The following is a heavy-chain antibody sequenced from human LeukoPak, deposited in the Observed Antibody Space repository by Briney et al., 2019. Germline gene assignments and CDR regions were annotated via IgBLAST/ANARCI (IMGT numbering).Heavy chain of an antibody. Sequence: PGGSLRLPCAASGFTFSDYYMSWIRQAPGKGLEWVSYISSSSSTIYYADSVKGRFTISRDNAKNSLYLQMNSLRAEDTAVYYCARCRYDSSGYYAIIDYWGQGTLVTVSS. CDR3: ARCRYDSSGYYAIIDY. V-gene: IGHV3-11*04. CDR1: GFTFSDYY. D-gene: IGHD3-22*01. CDR2: ISSSSSTI. J-gene: IGHJ4*02.